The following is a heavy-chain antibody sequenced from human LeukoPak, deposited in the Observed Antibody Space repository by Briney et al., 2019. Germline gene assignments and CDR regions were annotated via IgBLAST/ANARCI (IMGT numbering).Heavy chain of an antibody. CDR3: AKGTQLLYYYYYGMDV. J-gene: IGHJ6*02. CDR2: ISGRGGST. D-gene: IGHD2-2*01. V-gene: IGHV3-23*01. CDR1: GFTFSSYA. Sequence: GSLRLSCAASGFTFSSYAMTWVRQAPGKGLEWVSAISGRGGSTYYADSVKGRFTLSRDNSKNTLYLQMDSLRAEDTAVYYCAKGTQLLYYYYYGMDVRGQGTTVTVSS.